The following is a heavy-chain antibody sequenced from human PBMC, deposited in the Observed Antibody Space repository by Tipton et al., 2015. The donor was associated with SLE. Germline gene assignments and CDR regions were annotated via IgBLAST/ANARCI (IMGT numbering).Heavy chain of an antibody. V-gene: IGHV3-21*01. CDR3: ARAWGSGWDFDY. Sequence: QLVQSGVGLVKPGGSLRLSCAASGFTFSSYSMNWVRQAPGKGLEWVSSISSSSSYIYYADSVKGRFTISSDNAKNSLYLQMNSLRAEDTAVYYCARAWGSGWDFDYWGQGTLVTVSS. J-gene: IGHJ4*02. D-gene: IGHD6-19*01. CDR2: ISSSSSYI. CDR1: GFTFSSYS.